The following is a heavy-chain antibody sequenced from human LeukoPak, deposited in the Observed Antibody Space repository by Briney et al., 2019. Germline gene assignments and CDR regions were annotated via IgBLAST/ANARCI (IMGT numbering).Heavy chain of an antibody. CDR1: GFTFTTYA. Sequence: PSGSLRLSCAASGFTFTTYAMSWVRQAPGKGLEGVSSISVNSAGTYYTDSVKGRFTISRDNSKNTLYLQMNSLRAEDAAVYYCASPRDGWGQGTLVTVSS. V-gene: IGHV3-23*01. CDR3: ASPRDG. J-gene: IGHJ4*02. CDR2: ISVNSAGT. D-gene: IGHD2-21*02.